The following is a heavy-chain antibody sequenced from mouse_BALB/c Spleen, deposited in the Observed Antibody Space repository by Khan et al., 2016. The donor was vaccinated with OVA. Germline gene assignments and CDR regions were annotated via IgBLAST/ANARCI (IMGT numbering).Heavy chain of an antibody. J-gene: IGHJ2*01. CDR3: TRSEGVDY. CDR1: GYSFTAYY. Sequence: EVQLQQSGPDLVKPGSSVKISCKASGYSFTAYYMHWMRQSPGQSLEWIGRINPNIGTTDYNQRFTGKAILTVDTSSSPSYMELRNLASEDSAVYYCTRSEGVDYWGQGTTLTVSS. D-gene: IGHD3-3*01. CDR2: INPNIGTT. V-gene: IGHV1-34*01.